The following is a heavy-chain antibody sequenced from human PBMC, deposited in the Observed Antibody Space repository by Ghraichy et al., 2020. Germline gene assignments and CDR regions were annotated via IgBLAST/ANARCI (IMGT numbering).Heavy chain of an antibody. D-gene: IGHD2-8*01. V-gene: IGHV4-34*01. CDR2: INHSGST. Sequence: SQTLSLTCAVYGGSFSGYYWSWIRQPPGKGLEWIGEINHSGSTNYNPSLKSRVTISVDTSKNQFSLKLSSVTAADTAVYYCAREWRRRNWFDPWGQGTLVTVSS. J-gene: IGHJ5*02. CDR1: GGSFSGYY. CDR3: AREWRRRNWFDP.